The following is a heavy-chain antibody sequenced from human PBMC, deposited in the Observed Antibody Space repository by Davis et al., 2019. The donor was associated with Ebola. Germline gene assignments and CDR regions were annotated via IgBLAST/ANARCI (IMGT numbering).Heavy chain of an antibody. CDR1: GFTFGDYA. J-gene: IGHJ6*02. V-gene: IGHV3-49*04. CDR3: TRDRAVKDIVVVVAATFGGHMDV. D-gene: IGHD2-15*01. CDR2: IRNKAYGGTT. Sequence: SLKISCTASGFTFGDYAMSWVRQAPGKGLEWVGFIRNKAYGGTTEYAASVKGRFTISRDDSKSIAYLQMNSLKTEDTAVYYCTRDRAVKDIVVVVAATFGGHMDVWGQGTTVTVSS.